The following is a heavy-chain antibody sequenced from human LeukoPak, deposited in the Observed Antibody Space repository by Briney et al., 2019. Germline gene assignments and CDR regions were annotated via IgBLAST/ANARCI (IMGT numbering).Heavy chain of an antibody. CDR3: ARYAYGDYVASDYYYGMDV. Sequence: SETLSLTCAVSGGSISSSNWWSWVRQPPGKGLEWIGEIYHSGSTNYNPSLKSRVTISVDKSKNQFSLKLSSVTAAATAVYYCARYAYGDYVASDYYYGMDVWGQGTTVTVSS. J-gene: IGHJ6*02. D-gene: IGHD4-17*01. CDR2: IYHSGST. V-gene: IGHV4-4*02. CDR1: GGSISSSNW.